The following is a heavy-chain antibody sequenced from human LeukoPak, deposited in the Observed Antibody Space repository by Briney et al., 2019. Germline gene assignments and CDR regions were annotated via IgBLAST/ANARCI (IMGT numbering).Heavy chain of an antibody. D-gene: IGHD1-26*01. CDR1: GLTFSSYS. J-gene: IGHJ6*02. Sequence: PGGSLRLSCAASGLTFSSYSMNWVRKAPGKGLEWVSSISSSSSYIYYADSVKGRFTISRDNANNSLYLQMNSLRAEDTAVYYCARVWELRYYGMDVWGQGTTVTVSS. CDR3: ARVWELRYYGMDV. V-gene: IGHV3-21*01. CDR2: ISSSSSYI.